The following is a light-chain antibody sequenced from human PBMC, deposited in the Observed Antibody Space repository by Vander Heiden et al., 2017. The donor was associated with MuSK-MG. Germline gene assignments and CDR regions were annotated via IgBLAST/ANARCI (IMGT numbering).Light chain of an antibody. CDR2: AAS. V-gene: IGKV1-39*01. CDR3: RQSDSTPYT. CDR1: QSISSY. J-gene: IGKJ2*01. Sequence: DIQMTQSPSSLSASVGDRVTITCRASQSISSYLNWYQQKPGKAPKLLIYAASSLQSGVPSRFSGSGSGTDFTLTISRLQPEDFPTYYCRQSDSTPYTFGQGTKLEIK.